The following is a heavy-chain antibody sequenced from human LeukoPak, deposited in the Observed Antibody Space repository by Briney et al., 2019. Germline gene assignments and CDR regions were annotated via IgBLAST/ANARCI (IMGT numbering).Heavy chain of an antibody. CDR1: GFTFSSYA. V-gene: IGHV3-23*01. J-gene: IGHJ4*02. CDR3: ARGYDLLDF. Sequence: PGGSLRLSCAASGFTFSSYAMTWVRQAPGKGLEWVSDIGASGDSPYYADSVKGRFTISRDNSKNTLYVQMNSLRAEDTAVYYCARGYDLLDFWGQGTLVTVSS. CDR2: IGASGDSP. D-gene: IGHD3-3*01.